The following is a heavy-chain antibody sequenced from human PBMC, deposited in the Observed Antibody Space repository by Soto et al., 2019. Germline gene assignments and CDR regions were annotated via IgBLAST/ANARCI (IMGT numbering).Heavy chain of an antibody. V-gene: IGHV4-39*01. J-gene: IGHJ4*02. D-gene: IGHD3-10*01. CDR2: LFYGGTT. CDR3: ARHRGPAPVY. CDR1: GGSISGYY. Sequence: SETLSLTCTVSGGSISGYYWTWIRQPPGKGLEWVGSLFYGGTTDYNPSLKSRLTMSLDTSKNHFSLKLRSVTAADTAVYYCARHRGPAPVYWGQGTLVTVS.